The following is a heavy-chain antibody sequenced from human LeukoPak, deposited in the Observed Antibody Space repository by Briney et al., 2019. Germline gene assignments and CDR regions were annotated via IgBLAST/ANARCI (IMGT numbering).Heavy chain of an antibody. V-gene: IGHV3-7*01. D-gene: IGHD5-18*01. J-gene: IGHJ4*02. CDR2: IKQDGSEK. CDR1: GFTFSSYW. Sequence: GGSLRLSCAASGFTFSSYWMSWVRQAPGKGLEWVANIKQDGSEKYYVDSVKGRFTISRDNAKNSLYLQMNSLRAEDTAVYYCARGPPHFVDTAMSDYWGQGTLVTVSS. CDR3: ARGPPHFVDTAMSDY.